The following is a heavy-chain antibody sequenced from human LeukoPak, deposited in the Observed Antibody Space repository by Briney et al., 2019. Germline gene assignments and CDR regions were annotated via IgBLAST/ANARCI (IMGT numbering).Heavy chain of an antibody. D-gene: IGHD1-26*01. CDR2: MNTDGTNT. CDR1: GFTFSIHW. CDR3: AREGSFSGIYALQY. Sequence: GGSLRLSCAASGFTFSIHWMHWVRQTPGQGLVWVSRMNTDGTNTAYADSVKGRFTISRDNARNTLFLQMNSLSPEDTAVYYCAREGSFSGIYALQYWGQGTVVTVSS. J-gene: IGHJ4*02. V-gene: IGHV3-74*01.